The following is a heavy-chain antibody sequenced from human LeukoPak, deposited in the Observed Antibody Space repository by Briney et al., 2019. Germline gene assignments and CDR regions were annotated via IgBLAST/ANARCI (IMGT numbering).Heavy chain of an antibody. Sequence: PGGSLRLSCEASGFTFSSYYMNWVRQAPGRGLEWVSSIGSSSIHIYYADLVKGRFTISRDNAKNSLYLQMNSLRAEDTAVYYCARGVSYRVVVTATDFDYWGQGTLVTVSS. CDR2: IGSSSIHI. V-gene: IGHV3-21*01. CDR1: GFTFSSYY. CDR3: ARGVSYRVVVTATDFDY. D-gene: IGHD2-21*02. J-gene: IGHJ4*02.